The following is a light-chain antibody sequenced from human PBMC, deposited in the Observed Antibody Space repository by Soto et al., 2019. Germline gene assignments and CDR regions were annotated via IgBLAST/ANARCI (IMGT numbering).Light chain of an antibody. CDR3: AAWDDSLNGRV. Sequence: QAVVTQPPSASGTPGQRVTISCSGSSSNIGSNTGNWYQNLPGTPPKLLIYSNNQRPSGVPDRFSVSQSGTSASLAISGPQSEDEADYYCAAWDDSLNGRVFGGGTQLTVL. CDR1: SSNIGSNT. V-gene: IGLV1-44*01. J-gene: IGLJ2*01. CDR2: SNN.